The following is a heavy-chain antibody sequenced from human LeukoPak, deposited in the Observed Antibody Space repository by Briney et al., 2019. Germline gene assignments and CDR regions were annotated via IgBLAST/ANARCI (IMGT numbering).Heavy chain of an antibody. D-gene: IGHD2-21*01. CDR2: IESDGRT. CDR3: ARAPSEIGGYCPEYFRH. Sequence: GGSLRLSCAAAGFTFSNYWMRWVRQAPGKGLVWVSRIESDGRTNYTDSVKGRFTISRDNAKNTVSLQMNSLRAEDTGVYYCARAPSEIGGYCPEYFRHWGQGTLVTVSS. CDR1: GFTFSNYW. V-gene: IGHV3-74*01. J-gene: IGHJ1*01.